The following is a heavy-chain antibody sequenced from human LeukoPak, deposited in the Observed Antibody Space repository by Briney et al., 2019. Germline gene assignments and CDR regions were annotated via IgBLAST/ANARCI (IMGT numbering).Heavy chain of an antibody. CDR1: GGSIIGDY. V-gene: IGHV4-59*05. D-gene: IGHD3-10*01. J-gene: IGHJ4*02. CDR2: FFYSGST. CDR3: ARHSGEFLQRPFDY. Sequence: SETLSLTCTVSGGSIIGDYWSWIRQPPGKGLEWIGSFFYSGSTYYNPSLKSRVTISVDTSKNQFSLKLSSLTAADTAVYYCARHSGEFLQRPFDYWGQGTLVTVSS.